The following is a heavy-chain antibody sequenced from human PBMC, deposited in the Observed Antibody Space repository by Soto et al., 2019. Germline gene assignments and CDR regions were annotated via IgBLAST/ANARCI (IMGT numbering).Heavy chain of an antibody. D-gene: IGHD3-3*01. V-gene: IGHV4-59*01. CDR2: IYYSGST. Sequence: SETLSLTCTVSGCSINSYYWSWIRQPPGKGLEWIGYIYYSGSTNYNPSLKSRVTISVDTSKNQFSLKLSSVTAADTAVYYCARENERWSGYLTFDYWGQGTLVTVS. J-gene: IGHJ4*02. CDR3: ARENERWSGYLTFDY. CDR1: GCSINSYY.